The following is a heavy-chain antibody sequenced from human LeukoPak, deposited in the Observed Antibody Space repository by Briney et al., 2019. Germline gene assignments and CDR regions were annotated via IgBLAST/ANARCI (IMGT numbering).Heavy chain of an antibody. CDR2: ISSSSSYI. CDR1: GFTFSSYS. V-gene: IGHV3-21*01. Sequence: GGSLRLSCAASGFTFSSYSMNWVRQAPGKGLEWVSSISSSSSYIYYADSVKGRFTISRDNAKNTLYLQMNSLRAEDTAVYYCARESHSATGFDYWGQGTLVTVSS. CDR3: ARESHSATGFDY. D-gene: IGHD1-1*01. J-gene: IGHJ4*02.